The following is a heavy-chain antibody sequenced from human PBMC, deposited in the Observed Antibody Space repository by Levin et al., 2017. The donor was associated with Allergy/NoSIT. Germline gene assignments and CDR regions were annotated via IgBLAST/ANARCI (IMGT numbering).Heavy chain of an antibody. J-gene: IGHJ3*02. CDR1: GGSISSDEYY. CDR2: IYHSGST. CDR3: NAWHVNRVRGTMITLGLEKRNGLGI. Sequence: PSETLSLTCTVSGGSISSDEYYWTWIRQSPGKGLEWIGYIYHSGSTYYNPSLKSRASISQDRTTNQFSLTLSSVNDADTAVYSCNAWHVNRVRGTMITLGLEKRNGLGIWGQGTVVTVSS. V-gene: IGHV4-30-4*01. D-gene: IGHD3-10*01.